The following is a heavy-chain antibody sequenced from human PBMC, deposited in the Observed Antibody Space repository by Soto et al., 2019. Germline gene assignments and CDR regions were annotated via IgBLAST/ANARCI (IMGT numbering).Heavy chain of an antibody. CDR1: GLTFTSYA. Sequence: EVQLLASGGGLVHPGGSLRLSCAASGLTFTSYAMSWVRQAPGNGLEWVSGLSGSGGTTYYADSVKGRFTISRDNSKNTLYLQMDSLRAEDTAVYYCAKDRRISMVRGYYFEYWGQGTLVTVSS. CDR2: LSGSGGTT. CDR3: AKDRRISMVRGYYFEY. D-gene: IGHD3-10*01. J-gene: IGHJ4*02. V-gene: IGHV3-23*01.